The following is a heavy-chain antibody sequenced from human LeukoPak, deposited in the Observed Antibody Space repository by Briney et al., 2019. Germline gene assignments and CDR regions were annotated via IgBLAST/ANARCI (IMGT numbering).Heavy chain of an antibody. V-gene: IGHV3-21*04. D-gene: IGHD3-9*01. Sequence: GGSLRLSCAASGFTFSSYSMNWVRQAPGKGLEWVSSISSSSSYIYYADSVKGRFTISRDNAKNSLYLQMNSLRAEDTAVYYCAKDRDILTGYSFDYWGQGTLVTVYS. CDR2: ISSSSSYI. J-gene: IGHJ4*02. CDR1: GFTFSSYS. CDR3: AKDRDILTGYSFDY.